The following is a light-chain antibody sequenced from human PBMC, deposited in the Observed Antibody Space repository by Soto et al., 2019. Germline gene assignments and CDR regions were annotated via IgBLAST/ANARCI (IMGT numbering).Light chain of an antibody. V-gene: IGKV3-20*01. CDR2: DAS. Sequence: EIVMTESPATLSVSPGPRATLSCMSSQNIANNYLTWYQQKPGQAPRVLIYDASTRATGIPDRFSGSGSGTDFTLTISRLEPEDSAVYYCQQYGSSPWTFGQGTKVDI. J-gene: IGKJ1*01. CDR1: QNIANNY. CDR3: QQYGSSPWT.